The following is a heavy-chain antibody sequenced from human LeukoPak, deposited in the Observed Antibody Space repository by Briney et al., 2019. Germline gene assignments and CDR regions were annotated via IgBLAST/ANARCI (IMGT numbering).Heavy chain of an antibody. CDR1: GLSFSSYD. CDR3: VPPAAGLHRIISTEYLQD. V-gene: IGHV3-48*03. CDR2: ISTSGSSI. D-gene: IGHD6-13*01. J-gene: IGHJ1*01. Sequence: GGSLRLSCAAAGLSFSSYDMYWVRQAPGKGLEWVAYISTSGSSIDYADSVKGRFTISRDSGKSSVFLQMNSLRVEDTAVYYCVPPAAGLHRIISTEYLQDWGQGTLVTVSS.